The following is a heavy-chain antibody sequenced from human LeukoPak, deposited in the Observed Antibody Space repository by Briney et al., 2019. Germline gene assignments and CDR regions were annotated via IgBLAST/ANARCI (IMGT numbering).Heavy chain of an antibody. Sequence: GGSLRLSCAASGFTFTGFAMSWVRQAPGKGPEWVSRIGGSSGSTYYADSVKGRFTISRDNSKKTLYLQMNSLRADDTAVYYCAKMKGPGLYFHYSMDVWGKGTTVIVSS. CDR3: AKMKGPGLYFHYSMDV. J-gene: IGHJ6*03. CDR1: GFTFTGFA. V-gene: IGHV3-23*01. CDR2: IGGSSGST.